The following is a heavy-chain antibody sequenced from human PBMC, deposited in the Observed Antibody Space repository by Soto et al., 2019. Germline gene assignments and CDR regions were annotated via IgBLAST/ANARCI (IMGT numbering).Heavy chain of an antibody. D-gene: IGHD3-16*01. CDR3: AKRRLHLGDPQFDY. CDR2: ISWNSGSI. V-gene: IGHV3-9*01. CDR1: GFTFDDYA. Sequence: EVQLVESGGGLVQPGRSLRLSCAASGFTFDDYAMHWVRQAPGKGLEWVSGISWNSGSIGYADSVKGRFTISRDNAKNSLYQQMNSLRAEDTALYYCAKRRLHLGDPQFDYWGQGTLVTVSS. J-gene: IGHJ4*02.